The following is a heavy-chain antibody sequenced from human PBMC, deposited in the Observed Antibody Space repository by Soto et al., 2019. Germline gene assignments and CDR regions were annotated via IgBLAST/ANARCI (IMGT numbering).Heavy chain of an antibody. CDR3: ARTLGHGEYGLSY. V-gene: IGHV1-8*02. J-gene: IGHJ4*02. CDR2: MNPNSGRT. D-gene: IGHD4-17*01. Sequence: ASVKVSCKASGYTFTNYDINWVRQAPGQGLEWMGWMNPNSGRTGYAENLQVRLTLTRNTSISTAYMELSGLRSEDTAVYYCARTLGHGEYGLSYWGQGTPVTVSS. CDR1: GYTFTNYD.